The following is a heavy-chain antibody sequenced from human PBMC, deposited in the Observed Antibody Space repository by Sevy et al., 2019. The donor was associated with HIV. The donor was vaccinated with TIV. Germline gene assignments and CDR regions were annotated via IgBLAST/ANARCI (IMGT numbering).Heavy chain of an antibody. CDR2: INPNSGDT. CDR1: GYTFTAYY. J-gene: IGHJ5*02. V-gene: IGHV1-2*02. CDR3: ARVPTIFTEVNWFDP. Sequence: ASVKVSCKASGYTFTAYYIHWVRQAHGQGLEYMGWINPNSGDTNYAQNFQGRVTMTSDTSISTVYMDLNRLRSDDTAVYYCARVPTIFTEVNWFDPWGQGTLVTVSS. D-gene: IGHD3-3*01.